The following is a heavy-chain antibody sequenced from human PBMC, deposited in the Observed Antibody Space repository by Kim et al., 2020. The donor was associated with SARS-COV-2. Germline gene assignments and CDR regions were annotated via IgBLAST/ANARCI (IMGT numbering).Heavy chain of an antibody. CDR2: IIPIFGTT. CDR1: GGTFSSYV. Sequence: SVKVSCKASGGTFSSYVISWVRQAPGQGLEWMGGIIPIFGTTNYAQKFQGRVTITADELTRIAYMELNSLTFEDTAVYYCAGGPSSWSKHFQHWGQGTLVTV. CDR3: AGGPSSWSKHFQH. D-gene: IGHD6-13*01. V-gene: IGHV1-69*13. J-gene: IGHJ1*01.